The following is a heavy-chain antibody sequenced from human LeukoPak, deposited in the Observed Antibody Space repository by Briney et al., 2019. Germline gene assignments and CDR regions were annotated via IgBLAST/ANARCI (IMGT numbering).Heavy chain of an antibody. CDR2: ISGSGGNT. V-gene: IGHV3-23*01. J-gene: IGHJ4*02. Sequence: GGSLRLSCAASGFPFSSYGMSWVRQAPGKGLEWVSAISGSGGNTYYADSVKGRFTISRDNSKNTLYLQMNSLRAEDTAVYYCAKSHTSSYEENWGQGTLVTVSS. CDR1: GFPFSSYG. D-gene: IGHD2-2*01. CDR3: AKSHTSSYEEN.